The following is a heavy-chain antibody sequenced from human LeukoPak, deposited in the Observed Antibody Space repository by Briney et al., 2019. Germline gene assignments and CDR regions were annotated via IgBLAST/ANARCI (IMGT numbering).Heavy chain of an antibody. J-gene: IGHJ4*02. D-gene: IGHD5-18*01. CDR3: VRVGYGFGLDY. V-gene: IGHV3-74*01. CDR1: GFTFSSNW. Sequence: GGSLRLSCAASGFTFSSNWMHWVRQAPGKGLVWVSRINSDGSSTTYADSVKGRFTISRDNAKNTLYLQMNSLRAEDTAVYHCVRVGYGFGLDYWGQGTLVTVSS. CDR2: INSDGSST.